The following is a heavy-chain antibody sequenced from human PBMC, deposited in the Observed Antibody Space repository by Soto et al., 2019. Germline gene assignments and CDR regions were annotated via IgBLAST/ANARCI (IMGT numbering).Heavy chain of an antibody. CDR2: IYYGGSI. D-gene: IGHD6-19*01. J-gene: IGHJ4*02. V-gene: IGHV4-59*01. Sequence: SETLSLTCTVSGDSISSYYWTWIRQPPGKGLEWIAFIYYGGSINYNPSLKSRVTISVDTSKNQFSLKLSSVTAADTAVYYCARDGGSGWNFDYWGQGTLVTSPQ. CDR1: GDSISSYY. CDR3: ARDGGSGWNFDY.